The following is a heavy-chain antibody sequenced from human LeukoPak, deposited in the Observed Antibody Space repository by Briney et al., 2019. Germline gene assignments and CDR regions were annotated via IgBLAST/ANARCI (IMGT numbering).Heavy chain of an antibody. CDR1: GGSISSGSYY. CDR2: IYTSGST. D-gene: IGHD3-3*01. Sequence: PSETLSLTCIVSGGSISSGSYYWSWIRQPAGKGLEWIGRIYTSGSTNYNPSLKSRVTISVDTSKNQFSLKLSSVTAADTAVYYCARDLKYDFWSGPPYYYMDVWGKGTTVTVSS. V-gene: IGHV4-61*02. J-gene: IGHJ6*03. CDR3: ARDLKYDFWSGPPYYYMDV.